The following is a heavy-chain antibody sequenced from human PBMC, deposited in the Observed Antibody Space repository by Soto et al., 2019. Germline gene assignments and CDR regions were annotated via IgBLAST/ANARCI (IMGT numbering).Heavy chain of an antibody. Sequence: SETLSLTCSVSGDSITSVGYYWSWIRQHPGKGLEWIAYIYSSGSIYYNPSLKSRVSISVDSSQNQFSLKLSSVTAADTAVYYCARDRGVTGRGFDPWGQGTLVTVSS. CDR3: ARDRGVTGRGFDP. CDR2: IYSSGSI. D-gene: IGHD2-21*02. V-gene: IGHV4-31*03. J-gene: IGHJ5*02. CDR1: GDSITSVGYY.